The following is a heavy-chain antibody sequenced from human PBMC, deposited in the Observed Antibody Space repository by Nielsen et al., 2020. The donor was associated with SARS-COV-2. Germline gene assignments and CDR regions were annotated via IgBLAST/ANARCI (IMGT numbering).Heavy chain of an antibody. D-gene: IGHD6-19*01. J-gene: IGHJ5*02. CDR2: ISGSGSYT. CDR1: GFKFSDYF. CDR3: ARSPHSSSWYKFDL. Sequence: GGSLRLSCAASGFKFSDYFMSWIRQAPGKGLECVSYISGSGSYTKYVDSVTGRFTISRDNAKNSLYLQMNSLRAEDTALYYCARSPHSSSWYKFDLWGQGTLVTVSS. V-gene: IGHV3-11*03.